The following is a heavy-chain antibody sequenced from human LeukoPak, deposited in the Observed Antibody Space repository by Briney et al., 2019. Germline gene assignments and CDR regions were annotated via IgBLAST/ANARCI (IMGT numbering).Heavy chain of an antibody. Sequence: GGSLRLSCAASGFTFSRYEMNWGRHTPEKGLECGSYISISVSTIYYAYSVRVLFTISRDNPKNSLYLHMNSMRAEDAAVYYCARDRFRDYVRFDYWGQGTLVTVSS. J-gene: IGHJ4*02. D-gene: IGHD4-17*01. V-gene: IGHV3-48*03. CDR1: GFTFSRYE. CDR3: ARDRFRDYVRFDY. CDR2: ISISVSTI.